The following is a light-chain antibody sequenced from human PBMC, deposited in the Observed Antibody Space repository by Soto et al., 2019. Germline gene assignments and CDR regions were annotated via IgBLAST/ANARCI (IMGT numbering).Light chain of an antibody. CDR2: AAS. J-gene: IGKJ4*01. V-gene: IGKV3-15*01. Sequence: EVVTTQSPATLSVSAGEIATLSCGASQGLGTNLAWYQQKPGQAPRLLIYAASTRATGVPGRFSGSGSGTEFTLTISSLQSEDFAVYYCQHRYNWPLTFGAGTKVDIK. CDR1: QGLGTN. CDR3: QHRYNWPLT.